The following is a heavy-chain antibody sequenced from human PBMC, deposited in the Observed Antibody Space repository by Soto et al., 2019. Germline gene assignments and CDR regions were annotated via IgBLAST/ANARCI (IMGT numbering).Heavy chain of an antibody. CDR3: AKFRSPYYYYYYMDV. V-gene: IGHV3-23*01. Sequence: EVQLLESGGGLVQPGGSLRLSCAASGFTFSSYAMSWVRQAPGKGLEWVSAISGRGGSTYYADSVKGRFTISRDNSKNTLYLQMNSLRAEYTAVYYCAKFRSPYYYYYYMDVWGKGTTVTVSS. J-gene: IGHJ6*03. CDR2: ISGRGGST. CDR1: GFTFSSYA.